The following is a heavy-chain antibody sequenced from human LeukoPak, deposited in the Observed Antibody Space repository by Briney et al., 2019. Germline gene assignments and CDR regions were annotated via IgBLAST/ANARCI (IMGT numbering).Heavy chain of an antibody. CDR1: GGSVNNYY. CDR3: ARRYHRGGGRSGWSDNWLDP. Sequence: SETLSLTCTVSGGSVNNYYWSWIRQSPGKGLEWIGYIYYIGTTNYNPSLESRVTISLDTSKNQFSLRLSSVTAADTAVYYCARRYHRGGGRSGWSDNWLDPWGQGILVTVSS. V-gene: IGHV4-59*08. CDR2: IYYIGTT. D-gene: IGHD6-19*01. J-gene: IGHJ5*02.